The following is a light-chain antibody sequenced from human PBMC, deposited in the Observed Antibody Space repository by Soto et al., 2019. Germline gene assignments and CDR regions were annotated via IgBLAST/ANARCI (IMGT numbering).Light chain of an antibody. CDR2: DVT. CDR1: SSDVGGYNY. CDR3: CSYAGSYTWV. Sequence: QSALTQPRSVSASPGQSVAISCTGTSSDVGGYNYVSWYQQHPGKAPKLVIYDVTERPSGVPDRFSGSKSGNTASLTISGLQADDEADYYCCSYAGSYTWVFGGGTQLTVL. V-gene: IGLV2-11*01. J-gene: IGLJ7*01.